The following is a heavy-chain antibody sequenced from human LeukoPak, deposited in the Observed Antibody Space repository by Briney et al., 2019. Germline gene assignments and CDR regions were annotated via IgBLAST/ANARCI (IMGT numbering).Heavy chain of an antibody. Sequence: SETLSLTCTVSGGSISSSSYYWGWIRQPPGKGLEWIGSIYYSGSTYYNPSLKSRVTISVDTSKNQFSLKLSSVTAADTAVYYCARERYLEDSSGDAFDIWGQGTMVTVSS. CDR1: GGSISSSSYY. CDR2: IYYSGST. J-gene: IGHJ3*02. D-gene: IGHD6-25*01. V-gene: IGHV4-39*07. CDR3: ARERYLEDSSGDAFDI.